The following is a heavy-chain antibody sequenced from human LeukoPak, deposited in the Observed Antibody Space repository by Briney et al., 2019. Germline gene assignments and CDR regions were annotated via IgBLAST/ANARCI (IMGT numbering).Heavy chain of an antibody. Sequence: ASVKVSCKASGYTFTGYYMHWVRQAPGQGLEWMGWINPNSGGTNYAQKLQGRVTMTRDTSISTAYMELSRLRSDDTAVYYCARSLHYYDNSGLFIQYWGQGTLVTVSS. D-gene: IGHD3-22*01. V-gene: IGHV1-2*02. CDR2: INPNSGGT. CDR1: GYTFTGYY. J-gene: IGHJ1*01. CDR3: ARSLHYYDNSGLFIQY.